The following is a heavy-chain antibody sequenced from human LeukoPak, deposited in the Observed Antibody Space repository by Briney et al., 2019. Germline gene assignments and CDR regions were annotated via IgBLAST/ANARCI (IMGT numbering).Heavy chain of an antibody. J-gene: IGHJ6*03. CDR2: IIPIFGTA. CDR1: GGTFSSYA. CDR3: ARGVWDFWNYYYYMDV. V-gene: IGHV1-69*05. D-gene: IGHD3-3*01. Sequence: GASVKVSCKASGGTFSSYAISWVRQAPGQGLEWMGGIIPIFGTANYAQKFQGRVTITTDESTSTAYMELSSLRSEDTAVYYCARGVWDFWNYYYYMDVWGKGTTVTVSS.